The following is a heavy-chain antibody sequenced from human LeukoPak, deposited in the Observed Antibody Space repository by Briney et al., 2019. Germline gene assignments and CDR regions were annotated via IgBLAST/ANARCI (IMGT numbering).Heavy chain of an antibody. CDR2: ISAYNGNT. D-gene: IGHD2-15*01. CDR3: ARMGGGKGNIVVVVAANDY. J-gene: IGHJ4*02. CDR1: GYTFTSYG. Sequence: GASVKISCKASGYTFTSYGISWVRQAPGQGLEWMGWISAYNGNTNYAQKLQGRVTMTTGTSTSTAYMELRSLRSDDTAVYYCARMGGGKGNIVVVVAANDYWGQGTLVTVSS. V-gene: IGHV1-18*01.